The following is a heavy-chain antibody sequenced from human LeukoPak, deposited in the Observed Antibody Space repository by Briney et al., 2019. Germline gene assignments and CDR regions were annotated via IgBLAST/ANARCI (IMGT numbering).Heavy chain of an antibody. CDR1: GYTFTSCG. D-gene: IGHD1-26*01. J-gene: IGHJ6*03. Sequence: ASVKVSCKASGYTFTSCGISWVRQAPGQGLEWMGWISAYNGNTNYAQKLQGRVTMTTDTSTSTAYMELRSLRSDDTAVYYCARVVVGGSYSYYYYYMDVWGKGTTVTVSS. CDR2: ISAYNGNT. V-gene: IGHV1-18*01. CDR3: ARVVVGGSYSYYYYYMDV.